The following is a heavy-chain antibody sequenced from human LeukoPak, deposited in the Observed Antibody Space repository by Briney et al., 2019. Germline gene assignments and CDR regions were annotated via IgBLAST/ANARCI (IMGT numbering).Heavy chain of an antibody. J-gene: IGHJ5*02. D-gene: IGHD3-10*01. CDR3: ARSTLLNYYGSGSYYKEGIFDP. V-gene: IGHV3-66*01. Sequence: GGSLRLSCAASGFTFSSFWMSWVRQAPGKGLEWVSVIYSGGSTYYADSVKGRFTISRDNSKNTLYLQMNSLRAEDTAVYYCARSTLLNYYGSGSYYKEGIFDPWGQGTLVTVSS. CDR1: GFTFSSFW. CDR2: IYSGGST.